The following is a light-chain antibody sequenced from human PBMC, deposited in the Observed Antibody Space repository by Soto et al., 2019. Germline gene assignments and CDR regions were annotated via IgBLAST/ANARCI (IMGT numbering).Light chain of an antibody. CDR3: CSYAGSSTVV. J-gene: IGLJ2*01. Sequence: QSALTQPDSVSGSPGQSITISCTGTSSDVGSYNLVSWYQQHPGKDPKLIIYEGSKRPSGVYNRFSGSKSGNTASLTISGLLAEDEADDYCCSYAGSSTVVFGGGAQRTVL. CDR2: EGS. V-gene: IGLV2-23*01. CDR1: SSDVGSYNL.